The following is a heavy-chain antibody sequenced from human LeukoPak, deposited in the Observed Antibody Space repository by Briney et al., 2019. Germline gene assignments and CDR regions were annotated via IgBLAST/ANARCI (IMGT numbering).Heavy chain of an antibody. CDR3: AKDDYGDYMSH. Sequence: GGSLRLSCAASGFTVSSNYMSWVRQAPGKGLEWVSVIYSGGSTYYADSVKGRFTIPRDNSKNTLYLQMNSLRAEDTAVYYCAKDDYGDYMSHWGQGTLVTVSS. J-gene: IGHJ4*02. CDR1: GFTVSSNY. D-gene: IGHD4-17*01. V-gene: IGHV3-66*01. CDR2: IYSGGST.